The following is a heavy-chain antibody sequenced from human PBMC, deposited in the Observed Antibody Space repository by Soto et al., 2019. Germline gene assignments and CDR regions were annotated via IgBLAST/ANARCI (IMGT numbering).Heavy chain of an antibody. V-gene: IGHV4-34*01. D-gene: IGHD2-21*02. Sequence: PSETLSLTCAVYGEAFSGYHWNWIRQSPGKGLEWIGEINESGSTNYKPSLARRVTISVDTSKRQVSLRLRSVTVADAAVYYCARRRRGITMTRATYAMDVWGQGTPVTVS. J-gene: IGHJ6*02. CDR3: ARRRRGITMTRATYAMDV. CDR1: GEAFSGYH. CDR2: INESGST.